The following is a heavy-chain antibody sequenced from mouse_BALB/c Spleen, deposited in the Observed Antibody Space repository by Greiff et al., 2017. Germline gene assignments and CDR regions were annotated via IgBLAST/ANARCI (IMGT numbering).Heavy chain of an antibody. CDR2: ISYDGSN. Sequence: ESGPGLVKPSQSLSLTCSVTGYSITSGYYWNWIRQFPGNKLEWMGYISYDGSNNYNPSLKNRISITRDTSKNQFFLKLNSVTTEDTATYYCASYGYPFAYWGQGTLVTVSA. CDR3: ASYGYPFAY. J-gene: IGHJ3*01. CDR1: GYSITSGYY. D-gene: IGHD1-2*01. V-gene: IGHV3-6*02.